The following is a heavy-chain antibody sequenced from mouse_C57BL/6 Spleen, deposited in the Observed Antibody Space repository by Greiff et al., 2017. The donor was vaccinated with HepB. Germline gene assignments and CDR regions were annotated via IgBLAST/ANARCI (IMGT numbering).Heavy chain of an antibody. CDR1: GYAFSSYW. V-gene: IGHV1-80*01. J-gene: IGHJ4*01. Sequence: VQLQQSGAELVKPGASVKISCKASGYAFSSYWMNWVKQRPGKGLEWIGQIYPGDGDTNYNGKFKGKATLTADKSSSTAYMQLSSLTSEDSAVYFCARENYDYDEAMDYWGQGTSVTVSS. D-gene: IGHD2-4*01. CDR2: IYPGDGDT. CDR3: ARENYDYDEAMDY.